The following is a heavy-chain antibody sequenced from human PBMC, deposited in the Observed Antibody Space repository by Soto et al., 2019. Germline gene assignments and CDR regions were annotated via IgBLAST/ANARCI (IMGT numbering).Heavy chain of an antibody. V-gene: IGHV3-9*01. D-gene: IGHD3-10*01. Sequence: EVQLVESGGGLVQPGRSLRLSCAASGFTFDDYAMHWVRQAPGKGLEWVSGISWNSGSIGYADSVKGRFTISRDNAKNSLYLQMNSLRAEDTALYYCAKDIYGERGLGWFDPWGQGTLVTVSS. CDR3: AKDIYGERGLGWFDP. J-gene: IGHJ5*02. CDR1: GFTFDDYA. CDR2: ISWNSGSI.